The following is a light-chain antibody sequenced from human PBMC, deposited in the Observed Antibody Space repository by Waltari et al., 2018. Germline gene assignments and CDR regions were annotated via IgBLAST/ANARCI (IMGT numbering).Light chain of an antibody. J-gene: IGLJ7*01. CDR3: GTWDSSLSGAV. CDR1: SSNIGNNY. CDR2: END. Sequence: QSGLTQPPSLSAAPGQKVTISCSGTSSNIGNNYVAWYQQIPGTVPKLLIYENDKRPPGSPDRSSGSRSGTSATLVITGLLTGDEADYYCGTWDSSLSGAVFGGGTHLTVL. V-gene: IGLV1-51*02.